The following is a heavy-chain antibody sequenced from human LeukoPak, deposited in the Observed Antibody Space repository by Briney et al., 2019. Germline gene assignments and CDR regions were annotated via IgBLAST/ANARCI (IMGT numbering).Heavy chain of an antibody. J-gene: IGHJ4*02. CDR1: GYTFSMYN. V-gene: IGHV1-46*01. Sequence: ASVKVSCKGSGYTFSMYNMHWVRQAPGQGLEWVGIINPSGGTSYVQKLQGRISLTRDSSTLYMELSSLRSEDTTVYYCAREGVVGTGLDYWGQGTLVTVSS. CDR3: AREGVVGTGLDY. D-gene: IGHD2-2*01. CDR2: INPSGGT.